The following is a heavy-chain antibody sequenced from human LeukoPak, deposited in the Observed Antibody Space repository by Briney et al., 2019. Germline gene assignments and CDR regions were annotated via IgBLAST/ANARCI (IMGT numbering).Heavy chain of an antibody. V-gene: IGHV1-24*01. D-gene: IGHD3-22*01. CDR2: FNPEDAET. CDR1: GHTLSDLS. J-gene: IGHJ4*02. CDR3: ATPVPHDTSGYYYRFDY. Sequence: ASVKVSCKVSGHTLSDLSMHWERQAPGKGLEWMGGFNPEDAETIYAQKFQGRVTMTEDTSTDTVYMELNSLISDDTAVYYCATPVPHDTSGYYYRFDYWGQGTLVTVSS.